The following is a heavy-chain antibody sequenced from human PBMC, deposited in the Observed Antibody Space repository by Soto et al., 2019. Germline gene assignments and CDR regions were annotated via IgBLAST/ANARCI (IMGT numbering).Heavy chain of an antibody. J-gene: IGHJ6*03. D-gene: IGHD6-13*01. CDR2: IYYSGST. CDR1: GGSISSSSYY. CDR3: ARHVAAAEESRYYYYYMDV. V-gene: IGHV4-39*01. Sequence: PSETLSLTCTVSGGSISSSSYYWGWIRQPPGKGLEWIGSIYYSGSTYYNPSLKSRVTISVDTSKNQFSLKLSSVTAADTAVYYCARHVAAAEESRYYYYYMDVWGKGTTVTVSS.